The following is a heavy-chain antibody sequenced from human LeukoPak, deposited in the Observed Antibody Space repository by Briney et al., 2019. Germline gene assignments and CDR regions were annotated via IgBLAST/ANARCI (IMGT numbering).Heavy chain of an antibody. J-gene: IGHJ6*03. V-gene: IGHV3-7*01. Sequence: GGSLRLSCAASGFTFSSYSMNWVRQAPGKGLEWVANIKHDGSEKYYVDSVKGRFTISRDNANNTLYLQIVSLRVEDTAVYYCARSWFMDVWGKGTTIIVSS. CDR3: ARSWFMDV. D-gene: IGHD3-22*01. CDR2: IKHDGSEK. CDR1: GFTFSSYS.